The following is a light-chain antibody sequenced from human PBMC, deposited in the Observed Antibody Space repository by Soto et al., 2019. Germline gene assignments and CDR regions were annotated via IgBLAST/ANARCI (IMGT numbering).Light chain of an antibody. J-gene: IGKJ5*01. Sequence: EIVMTQSPDTLYVSPGEGATLSCRSSQSVRTKLAWYQQKAGQAPRLLIYGASTRATGIPDRFSGSGSGTVFTLTISSLQSEDFAVYYCQQYNSWPPITFGQGTRLEIK. V-gene: IGKV3-15*01. CDR3: QQYNSWPPIT. CDR2: GAS. CDR1: QSVRTK.